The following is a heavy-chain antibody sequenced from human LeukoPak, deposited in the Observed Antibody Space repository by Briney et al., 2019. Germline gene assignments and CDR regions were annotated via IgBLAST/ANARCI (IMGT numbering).Heavy chain of an antibody. D-gene: IGHD1-1*01. V-gene: IGHV1-8*03. CDR1: GYTFTNYH. Sequence: VASVKVSCKASGYTFTNYHINWVRQATGQGLEWMGWMSPNTGDSGYAQKFQGRVTITRDTSISTSYMALRSLRSDDTAVYFCAKTTSFTASGYDCWGQGTLVTVSS. CDR2: MSPNTGDS. CDR3: AKTTSFTASGYDC. J-gene: IGHJ4*02.